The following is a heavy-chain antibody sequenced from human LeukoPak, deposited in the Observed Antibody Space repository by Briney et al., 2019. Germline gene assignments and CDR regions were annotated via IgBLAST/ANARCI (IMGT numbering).Heavy chain of an antibody. CDR3: ARRQWTAFDF. V-gene: IGHV3-7*01. CDR1: GFTFNTYW. Sequence: GGALRLSCAASGFTFNTYWISWVRQAPGKGLQWVANIKPDGNERYYVDYVKGRFTISRDNARSSLYLQMDSLRVEDTAIYYCARRQWTAFDFWGQGTMVTVSS. D-gene: IGHD6-19*01. CDR2: IKPDGNER. J-gene: IGHJ3*01.